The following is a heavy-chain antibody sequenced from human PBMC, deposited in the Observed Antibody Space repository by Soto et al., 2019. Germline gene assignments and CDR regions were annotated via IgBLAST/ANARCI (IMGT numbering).Heavy chain of an antibody. J-gene: IGHJ4*02. D-gene: IGHD2-2*02. CDR1: GYTFTSYY. V-gene: IGHV1-46*01. CDR2: INPSGGST. CDR3: ARSHCSSTSCYNFDY. Sequence: GPSVKVSCKASGYTFTSYYMHWVRQAPGQGLEWMGIINPSGGSTSYAQKFQGRVTMTRDTSTSTVYMELSSLRSEDTAVYYCARSHCSSTSCYNFDYWGQGTLVTVSS.